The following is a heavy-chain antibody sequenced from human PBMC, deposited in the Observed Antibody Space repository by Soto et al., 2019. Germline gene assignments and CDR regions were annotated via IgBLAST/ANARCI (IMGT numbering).Heavy chain of an antibody. CDR2: ISADGGNT. Sequence: VQLVESGGGLVQPGRSLRLSCAASGFSFDDYAMHWIRQPPGKGLEWVSGISADGGNTGYVHSVKGRFTISRDNAKNSLYLQMSSLRAEDTVFYYCAKGPYADYAIEWFDPWGQGTLVTVSS. J-gene: IGHJ5*02. V-gene: IGHV3-9*01. CDR1: GFSFDDYA. CDR3: AKGPYADYAIEWFDP. D-gene: IGHD4-17*01.